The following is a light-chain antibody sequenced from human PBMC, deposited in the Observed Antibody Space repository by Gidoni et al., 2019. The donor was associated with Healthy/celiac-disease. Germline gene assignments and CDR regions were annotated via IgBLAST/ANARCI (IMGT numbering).Light chain of an antibody. V-gene: IGKV3-15*01. Sequence: EIVMTQSPATLSVSPGESATLSCRASKSVSSNLAWYQQKPGQAPRLLIYGASTRATGIPARFSGSGSGTEFTLTISSLQSEDFAVYYCQQYNNWPSITFXQXTRLXIK. J-gene: IGKJ5*01. CDR1: KSVSSN. CDR2: GAS. CDR3: QQYNNWPSIT.